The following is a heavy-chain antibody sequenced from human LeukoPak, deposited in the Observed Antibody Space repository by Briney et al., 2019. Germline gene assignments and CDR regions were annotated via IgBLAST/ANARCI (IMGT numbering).Heavy chain of an antibody. J-gene: IGHJ6*03. D-gene: IGHD1-26*01. CDR2: ISSSGSII. CDR3: ARDPYSGNYGNYYYYYMDV. Sequence: GGSLRLSCAASGFTFSSYEMNWVRQAPGKGLEWISYISSSGSIIHDADSVKGRFTISRDNAKNSLYLQMNSLGPEDTAVYYCARDPYSGNYGNYYYYYMDVWGKGTTVTISS. V-gene: IGHV3-48*03. CDR1: GFTFSSYE.